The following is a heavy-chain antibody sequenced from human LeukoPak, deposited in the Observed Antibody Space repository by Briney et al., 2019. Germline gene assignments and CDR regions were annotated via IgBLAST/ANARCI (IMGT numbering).Heavy chain of an antibody. J-gene: IGHJ6*02. V-gene: IGHV4-39*07. CDR3: ARVGLSKDYYYYGMDV. CDR2: IYYSGST. D-gene: IGHD3/OR15-3a*01. CDR1: GGSISSSSYY. Sequence: SSETLSLTCTVSGGSISSSSYYWGWIRQPPGKGLEWIGSIYYSGSTYYNPSLKSRVTISVDTSKNQFSLKLSSVTAADTAVYYCARVGLSKDYYYYGMDVWGQGTTVTVSS.